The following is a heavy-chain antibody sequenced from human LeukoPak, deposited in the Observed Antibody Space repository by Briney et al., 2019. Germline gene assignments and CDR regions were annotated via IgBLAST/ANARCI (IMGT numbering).Heavy chain of an antibody. J-gene: IGHJ4*02. CDR1: GGSISSSSYY. CDR3: ARVHSYGFERVQIDY. V-gene: IGHV4-39*07. D-gene: IGHD5-18*01. CDR2: IYYSGST. Sequence: SETLSLTCTVSGGSISSSSYYWGWIRQPPGKGLEWIGSIYYSGSTYYNPSLKSRVTISVDTSKNQFSLKLSSVTAADTAVCYCARVHSYGFERVQIDYWGQGTLVTVSS.